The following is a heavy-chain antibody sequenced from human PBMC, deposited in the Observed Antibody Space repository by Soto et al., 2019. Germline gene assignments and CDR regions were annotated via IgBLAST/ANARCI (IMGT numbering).Heavy chain of an antibody. V-gene: IGHV1-3*01. Sequence: QVQLVQSGAEVKKPGASVKVSCKASGYTFTSYAMQWVRQAPGQRLEWMGWINAGNGNTKYSQKFXXRXXITRDTSATTAYMELRSLRSEDTAVYYCARGPGGPDGPGDYWGQGTLVTVSS. CDR3: ARGPGGPDGPGDY. CDR2: INAGNGNT. J-gene: IGHJ4*02. CDR1: GYTFTSYA. D-gene: IGHD2-15*01.